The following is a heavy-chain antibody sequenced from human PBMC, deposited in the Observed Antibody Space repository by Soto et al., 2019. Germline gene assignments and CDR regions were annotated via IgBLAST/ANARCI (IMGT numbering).Heavy chain of an antibody. D-gene: IGHD2-15*01. Sequence: QVQLQQWGAGLLKPSETLSLTCAVYGGSFSGYYWSWIRQPPGKGLEWIGEINHSGSTNYNPSLKSRVTISVDTSTNQFSLKMSSVTAADTAVYYCARSRIEAYYYGMDVWGQGTTLTVSS. CDR3: ARSRIEAYYYGMDV. J-gene: IGHJ6*02. CDR1: GGSFSGYY. V-gene: IGHV4-34*01. CDR2: INHSGST.